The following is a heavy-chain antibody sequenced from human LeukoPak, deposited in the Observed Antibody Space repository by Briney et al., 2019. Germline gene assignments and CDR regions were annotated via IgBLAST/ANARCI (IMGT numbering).Heavy chain of an antibody. D-gene: IGHD2-2*01. J-gene: IGHJ5*02. CDR2: IVPIFGIT. CDR3: ARGRSGIPAATYNWFDP. V-gene: IGHV1-69*05. CDR1: GGNFNSNA. Sequence: SVKVSCKASGGNFNSNAIHWVRQAPGQGLEWMGGIVPIFGITKYAQSLQGRVTITTDESTSTAYMELNSLRSDDTAGYYCARGRSGIPAATYNWFDPWGQGTLVTVSS.